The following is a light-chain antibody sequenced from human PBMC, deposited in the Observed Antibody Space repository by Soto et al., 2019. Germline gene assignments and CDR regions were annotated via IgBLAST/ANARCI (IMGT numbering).Light chain of an antibody. J-gene: IGKJ1*01. Sequence: DIQMTPSPSTLSGSVGDRVTITCRAGQTISSWLAWYQQKPGKAPKLLIYKASTLKSGVPSRFSGSGSGTEFTLTISSLQPHDFASYYSQHYNSYSEAFGQGTKVDIK. CDR1: QTISSW. CDR3: QHYNSYSEA. CDR2: KAS. V-gene: IGKV1-5*03.